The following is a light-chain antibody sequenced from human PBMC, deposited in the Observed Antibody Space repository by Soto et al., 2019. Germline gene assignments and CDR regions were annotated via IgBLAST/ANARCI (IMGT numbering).Light chain of an antibody. Sequence: QLVLTQPPSASGTPGQRVTISCSGSTSNIGSSSVYWYQQLPGTAPKVFIYENNRRPSGVPDRFSGSKSGTSASLAISGLRSEDEADYYCATWDDSLSGPVFGGGTKLTVL. CDR2: ENN. J-gene: IGLJ2*01. V-gene: IGLV1-47*01. CDR1: TSNIGSSS. CDR3: ATWDDSLSGPV.